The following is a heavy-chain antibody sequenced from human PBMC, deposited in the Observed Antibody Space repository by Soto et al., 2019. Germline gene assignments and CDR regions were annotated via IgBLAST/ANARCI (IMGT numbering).Heavy chain of an antibody. J-gene: IGHJ4*02. CDR3: ARLYTYGLFYFDY. V-gene: IGHV4-59*01. CDR1: GGSIGRYY. CDR2: IYNSGNT. D-gene: IGHD5-18*01. Sequence: QVLLQESGPGQVQPSETLSLTCTVSGGSIGRYYWSWLRQPPGKRLEWIGYIYNSGNTDYNPSLKSRVTISVDTSMNQFSLRLSSVTAADTAVYYCARLYTYGLFYFDYWGQGILVAVSS.